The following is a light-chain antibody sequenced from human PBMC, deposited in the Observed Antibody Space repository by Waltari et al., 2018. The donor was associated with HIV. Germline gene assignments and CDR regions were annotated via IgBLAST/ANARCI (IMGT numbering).Light chain of an antibody. CDR1: SSDVGGYNY. Sequence: QSALTQPPSASGSPGQSVTISCTGTSSDVGGYNYVSWYQQHPGKAPKLMIYEVSKRPSGFPDLFSGSKSGNTASLTVSGLQAEDEADYYCSSYAGSNNYVFGTGTKVTVL. J-gene: IGLJ1*01. CDR3: SSYAGSNNYV. V-gene: IGLV2-8*01. CDR2: EVS.